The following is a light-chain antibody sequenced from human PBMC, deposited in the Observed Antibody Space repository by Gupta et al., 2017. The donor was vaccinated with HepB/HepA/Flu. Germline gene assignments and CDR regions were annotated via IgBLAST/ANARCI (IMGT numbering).Light chain of an antibody. J-gene: IGKJ4*01. CDR2: GTS. CDR1: QSVSSNY. CDR3: QQYGSSPLT. Sequence: EIVLTQSPGTLSLSLGERATLSCRASQSVSSNYLAWYQQKPGQALRLLIHGTSSRATGIPDRFSGSGSGTDFTLSISRLEPEDFAVYYCQQYGSSPLTFGEGTQVEIK. V-gene: IGKV3-20*01.